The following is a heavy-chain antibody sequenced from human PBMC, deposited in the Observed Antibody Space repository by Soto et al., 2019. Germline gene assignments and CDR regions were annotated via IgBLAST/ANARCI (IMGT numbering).Heavy chain of an antibody. J-gene: IGHJ5*02. CDR2: IRSKAYGGTT. D-gene: IGHD2-15*01. CDR3: TSLGIVVVVAATS. Sequence: GGSLRLSCTASGFTFGDYAMSWFRQAPGKGLEWVGFIRSKAYGGTTEYAASVKGRFTISRDDSKSIAYLQMNSLKTEDTAVYYCTSLGIVVVVAATSWGQGTLVTVSS. CDR1: GFTFGDYA. V-gene: IGHV3-49*03.